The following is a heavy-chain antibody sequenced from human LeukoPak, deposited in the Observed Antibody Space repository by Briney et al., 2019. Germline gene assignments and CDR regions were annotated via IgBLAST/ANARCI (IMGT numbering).Heavy chain of an antibody. CDR2: INHSGST. D-gene: IGHD3-16*02. Sequence: PSETLSLTCAVYGGSFSGYYWSWIRQPPGKGLEWIGEINHSGSTNYNPSLKSRVTISVDTSKNQFSLKLSSVTAADTAVYYCARHSSDDYVWGSYRPFFFDYWGQGTLVTVSS. CDR3: ARHSSDDYVWGSYRPFFFDY. J-gene: IGHJ4*02. V-gene: IGHV4-34*01. CDR1: GGSFSGYY.